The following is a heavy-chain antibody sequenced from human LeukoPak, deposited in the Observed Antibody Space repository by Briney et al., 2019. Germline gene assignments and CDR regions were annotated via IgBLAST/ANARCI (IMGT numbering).Heavy chain of an antibody. CDR3: ARDQYCSSTSCYNGYYYYYMDV. J-gene: IGHJ6*03. V-gene: IGHV3-21*01. D-gene: IGHD2-2*02. CDR2: ISSSSSYI. Sequence: GGSLRLSCAASGFTFSSYSMNWVRQAPGKGLEWVSAISSSSSYIYYADSVQGRFTISRDHAKNSLYLQMNSLRAEDTAVYYCARDQYCSSTSCYNGYYYYYMDVWGKGTTVTVSS. CDR1: GFTFSSYS.